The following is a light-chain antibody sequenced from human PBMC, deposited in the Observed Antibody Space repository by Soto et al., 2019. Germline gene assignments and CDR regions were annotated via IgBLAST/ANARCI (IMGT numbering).Light chain of an antibody. Sequence: DIQMTQSPSSLSASVGDRVTITCQASQDISNYLNWYQQKPGKAPKLLIYAASSLQSGVPSRFSGSGSGTDFTLTISSLQPEDFATYYCQQSYSTPLFGGGTKVDIK. CDR2: AAS. J-gene: IGKJ4*01. V-gene: IGKV1-39*01. CDR1: QDISNY. CDR3: QQSYSTPL.